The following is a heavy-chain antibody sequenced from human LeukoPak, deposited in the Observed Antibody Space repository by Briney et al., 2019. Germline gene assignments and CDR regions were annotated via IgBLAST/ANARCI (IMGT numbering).Heavy chain of an antibody. CDR1: GFTFDDYG. CDR3: ARPTIAAAGTGAFDI. CDR2: INWNGGST. D-gene: IGHD6-13*01. V-gene: IGHV3-20*04. Sequence: RPGGSLRLSCASSGFTFDDYGMSWVRQAPGKGLEGVSGINWNGGSTGYADSVKGRFTISRDHAKNSLYLQMNSLRAEDTALYYCARPTIAAAGTGAFDIWGQGTMVTVSS. J-gene: IGHJ3*02.